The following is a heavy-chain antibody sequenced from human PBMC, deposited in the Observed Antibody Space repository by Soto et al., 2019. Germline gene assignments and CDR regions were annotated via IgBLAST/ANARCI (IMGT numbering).Heavy chain of an antibody. V-gene: IGHV3-15*01. J-gene: IGHJ2*01. CDR3: GTSANYYDPRRYRGYVAV. CDR1: GFTFSNAW. CDR2: IQSKTDGGTT. D-gene: IGHD3-22*01. Sequence: EVQVVESGGGLVKPGGSLRLSCAASGFTFSNAWMSWVRQAPGKGLEWVARIQSKTDGGTTDYAAPVKGRFIISRDASKTTLYLQVTSLKTEDTAVYYCGTSANYYDPRRYRGYVAVWGRGTVVTVSS.